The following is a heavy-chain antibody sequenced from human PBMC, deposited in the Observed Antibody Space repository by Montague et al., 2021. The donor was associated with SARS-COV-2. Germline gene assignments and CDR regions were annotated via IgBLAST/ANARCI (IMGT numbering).Heavy chain of an antibody. CDR2: IENSGST. D-gene: IGHD4-23*01. V-gene: IGHV4-59*01. CDR1: GGSIGAYY. CDR3: ARHGGNDAFDI. Sequence: SETLSLTCTASGGSIGAYYWSWIRQPPGKGLEWIGYIENSGSTNHNPSLESRVTMSVDTSKNQFSLKLNSVTAADTAVYYCARHGGNDAFDIWGRGTMVTVSS. J-gene: IGHJ3*02.